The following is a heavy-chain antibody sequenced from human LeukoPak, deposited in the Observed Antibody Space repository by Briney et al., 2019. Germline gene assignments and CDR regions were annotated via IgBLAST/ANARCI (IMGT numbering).Heavy chain of an antibody. J-gene: IGHJ4*02. CDR1: GGSVSSSSYY. D-gene: IGHD3-10*01. CDR2: INYSGST. CDR3: ATIPREWFGHIDY. V-gene: IGHV4-39*07. Sequence: KPSETLSLTCTVSGGSVSSSSYYWGWIRQPPGKGLDWIGTINYSGSTYYNPSLKSRVTMSVDTSKNQFSLKLSSVTAADTAVYYCATIPREWFGHIDYWGQGTLVTVSS.